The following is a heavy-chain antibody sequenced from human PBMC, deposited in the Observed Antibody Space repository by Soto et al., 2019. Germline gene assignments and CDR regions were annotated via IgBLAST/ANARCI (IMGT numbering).Heavy chain of an antibody. D-gene: IGHD4-17*01. Sequence: PGGSLRLSCAASGFTFSDYYMSWIRQAPGKGLEWVSYISSSGSTIYYADSVKGRFTISRDNAKNSLYLQMNSLRAEDTAVYYCARGFEFVPGVTTRNYYYYYYMDVWGKGTTVTVSS. V-gene: IGHV3-11*01. CDR1: GFTFSDYY. CDR3: ARGFEFVPGVTTRNYYYYYYMDV. CDR2: ISSSGSTI. J-gene: IGHJ6*03.